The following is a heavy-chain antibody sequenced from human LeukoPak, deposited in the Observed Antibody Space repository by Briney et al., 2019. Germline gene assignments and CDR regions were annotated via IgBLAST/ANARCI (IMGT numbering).Heavy chain of an antibody. J-gene: IGHJ5*02. CDR2: VSNNGGST. D-gene: IGHD6-13*01. Sequence: GGSLRLSCTASGFTFSAYGMTWVRQAPGKGLECVSAVSNNGGSTYYADSVKGRFTISRDNSKNTLYLQMNSLRAEDTAVYYCAGRGIAHSWGQGTLVTVSS. V-gene: IGHV3-23*01. CDR3: AGRGIAHS. CDR1: GFTFSAYG.